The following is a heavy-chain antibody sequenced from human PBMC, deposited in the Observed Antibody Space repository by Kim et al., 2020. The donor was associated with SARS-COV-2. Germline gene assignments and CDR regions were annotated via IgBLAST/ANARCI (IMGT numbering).Heavy chain of an antibody. CDR1: GYTFTGYY. V-gene: IGHV1-2*02. Sequence: ASVKVSCKASGYTFTGYYMHWVRQAPGQGLEWMGWINPNSGGTNYAQKFQGRVNMTRDTSISTAYMELSRLRSDDTAVYYCARAGQEVVAATPNYYYGMDVWGQGTTVTVSS. D-gene: IGHD2-15*01. CDR2: INPNSGGT. J-gene: IGHJ6*02. CDR3: ARAGQEVVAATPNYYYGMDV.